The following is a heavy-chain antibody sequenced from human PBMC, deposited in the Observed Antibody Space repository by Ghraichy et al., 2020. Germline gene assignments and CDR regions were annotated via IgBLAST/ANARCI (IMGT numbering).Heavy chain of an antibody. D-gene: IGHD3-3*01. V-gene: IGHV3-23*01. CDR1: GFTFSSYA. CDR3: AKDSPTRGSTIFGHQYYYGMDV. CDR2: ISGSGGST. J-gene: IGHJ6*02. Sequence: GGSLRLSCAASGFTFSSYAMSWVRQAPGKGLEWVSAISGSGGSTYYADSVKGRFTISRDNSKNTLYLQMNSLRAEDTAVYYCAKDSPTRGSTIFGHQYYYGMDVWGQGTTVTVSS.